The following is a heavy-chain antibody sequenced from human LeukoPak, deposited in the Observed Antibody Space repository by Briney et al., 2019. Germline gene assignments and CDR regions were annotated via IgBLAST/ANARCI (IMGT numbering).Heavy chain of an antibody. CDR1: GYSISSGYY. CDR2: IYHSGST. J-gene: IGHJ4*02. V-gene: IGHV4-38-2*02. Sequence: SETLSLTCAVSGYSISSGYYRGWIRQPPGKGLEWIGSIYHSGSTYYNPSLKSRVTISVDTSKNQFSLKLSSVTAADTAVYYCARDSGYSYGPRYYFDYWGQGTLVTVSS. CDR3: ARDSGYSYGPRYYFDY. D-gene: IGHD5-18*01.